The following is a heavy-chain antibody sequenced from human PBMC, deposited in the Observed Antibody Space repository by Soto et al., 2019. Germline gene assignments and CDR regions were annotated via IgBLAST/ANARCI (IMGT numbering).Heavy chain of an antibody. CDR1: GGSLSRAAYY. D-gene: IGHD5-18*01. CDR3: AREYTYGSNFFDC. Sequence: ASETLSLTCTVSGGSLSRAAYYWSWVRQHPGKGLEWIGYISHSGSTYYTPSLKSRVIISADTSKNQFSVNLTSVTAADTAVYYCAREYTYGSNFFDCWGQGALVTVSS. J-gene: IGHJ4*02. V-gene: IGHV4-31*03. CDR2: ISHSGST.